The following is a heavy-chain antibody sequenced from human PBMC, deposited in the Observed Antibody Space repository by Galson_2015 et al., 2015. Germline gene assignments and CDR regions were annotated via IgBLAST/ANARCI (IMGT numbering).Heavy chain of an antibody. CDR3: ARDPLWDRTVGFDY. Sequence: SLRLSCEASGFTFSSDWMRWVRQAPGKGLVWVSRINRDGTDKTYADSVKGRFTISRDNAKNTLYLQMNSLRAEDTAVYYCARDPLWDRTVGFDYWGQGTLVTVSS. CDR2: INRDGTDK. V-gene: IGHV3-74*01. J-gene: IGHJ4*02. D-gene: IGHD3-16*01. CDR1: GFTFSSDW.